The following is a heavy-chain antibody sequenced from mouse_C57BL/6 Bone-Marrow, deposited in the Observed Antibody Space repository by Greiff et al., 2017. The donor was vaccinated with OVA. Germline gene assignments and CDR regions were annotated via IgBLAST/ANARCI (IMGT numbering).Heavy chain of an antibody. Sequence: VHLVESGAELARPGASVKLSCKASGYTFTSYGISWVKQRTGQGLEWIGEIYPRSGNTYYNEKFKGKATLTADKSSSTAYMELRSLTSEDSAVYFCAILNWAWFAYWGQGTLVTVSA. V-gene: IGHV1-81*01. CDR3: AILNWAWFAY. CDR2: IYPRSGNT. CDR1: GYTFTSYG. J-gene: IGHJ3*01. D-gene: IGHD4-1*01.